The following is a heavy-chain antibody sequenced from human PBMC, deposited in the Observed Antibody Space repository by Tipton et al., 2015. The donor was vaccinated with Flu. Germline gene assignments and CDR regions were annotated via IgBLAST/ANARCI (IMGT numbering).Heavy chain of an antibody. CDR3: AREGGYNYGIRY. J-gene: IGHJ4*02. D-gene: IGHD5-18*01. V-gene: IGHV3-30*14. CDR2: ISEDGTNK. CDR1: GFTFSSFS. Sequence: SLRLSCSASGFTFSSFSMHLVRQVPGGGLEWVAIISEDGTNKFYADSVKGRFTISRDNSRNTLSLQMNSLTVEDTGVFYCAREGGYNYGIRYWGPGTLVTVSS.